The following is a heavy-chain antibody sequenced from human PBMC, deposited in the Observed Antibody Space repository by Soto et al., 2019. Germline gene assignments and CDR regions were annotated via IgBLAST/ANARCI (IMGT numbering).Heavy chain of an antibody. CDR3: ARAVLYYDGSGYFIRDAFDI. CDR2: IYYSGST. J-gene: IGHJ3*02. Sequence: SETLSLTCTVSGGSISRYYWSWIRQPPGKRQEWIEYIYYSGSTNYNPSLKSRVTISVDTSKNQFSLKLSSVTAADTAVYFCARAVLYYDGSGYFIRDAFDIWGQGTMVTVSS. V-gene: IGHV4-59*01. D-gene: IGHD3-22*01. CDR1: GGSISRYY.